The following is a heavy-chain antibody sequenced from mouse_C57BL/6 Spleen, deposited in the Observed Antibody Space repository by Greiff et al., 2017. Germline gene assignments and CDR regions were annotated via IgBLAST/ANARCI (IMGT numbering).Heavy chain of an antibody. CDR2: IYPGSGNT. J-gene: IGHJ4*01. CDR3: ARSASYYAMDY. CDR1: GYSFTSYY. Sequence: QVQLQQSGPELVKPGASVKISCKASGYSFTSYYIHWVKQRPGQGLEWIGWIYPGSGNTKYTEKFKGKATLTADTSSSTAYMQLSSLTSEDSAVYDCARSASYYAMDYWGQGTSVTVSS. V-gene: IGHV1-66*01.